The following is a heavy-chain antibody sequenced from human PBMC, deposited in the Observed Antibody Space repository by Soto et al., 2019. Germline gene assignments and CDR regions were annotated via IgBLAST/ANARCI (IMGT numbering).Heavy chain of an antibody. D-gene: IGHD3-22*01. J-gene: IGHJ4*02. CDR3: ARVGYDSSGTLYFDY. Sequence: GGSLRLSCAVSGFSFTSYGMHWVRQAPGKGLVWVARIYSDGSSTNYADSVKGRFTISRDNAKNTLYLQMNSLRAEDTAVYYYARVGYDSSGTLYFDYWGQGTLVTVSS. V-gene: IGHV3-74*01. CDR2: IYSDGSST. CDR1: GFSFTSYG.